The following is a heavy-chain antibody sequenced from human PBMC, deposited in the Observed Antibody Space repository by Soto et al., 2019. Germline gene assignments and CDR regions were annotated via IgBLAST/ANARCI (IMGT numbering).Heavy chain of an antibody. J-gene: IGHJ4*02. Sequence: EVQLVESGGGLVQPGGSLRLSCAASGFTFSSYSMNWVRQAPGKGLEWVSYISSSSSTIYYADSVKGRFTISRDNAKNSLYLQMNSLRDEDTAVYYCARDLAHHNCSGGSCYFYWGQGTLVTVSS. D-gene: IGHD2-15*01. CDR1: GFTFSSYS. CDR3: ARDLAHHNCSGGSCYFY. CDR2: ISSSSSTI. V-gene: IGHV3-48*02.